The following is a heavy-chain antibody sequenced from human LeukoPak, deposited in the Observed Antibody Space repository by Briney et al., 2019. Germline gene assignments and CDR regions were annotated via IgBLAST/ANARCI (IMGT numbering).Heavy chain of an antibody. CDR2: ISSSSSYI. Sequence: PGGSLRLSCAASGFTFSSYSMNWVRQAPGKGLEWVPSISSSSSYIYYADSVKGRFTISRDNAKNSLYLQMNSLRAEDTAVYYCARDFMGYDYYYYYGMDVWGQGTTVTVSS. CDR1: GFTFSSYS. V-gene: IGHV3-21*01. CDR3: ARDFMGYDYYYYYGMDV. D-gene: IGHD5-12*01. J-gene: IGHJ6*02.